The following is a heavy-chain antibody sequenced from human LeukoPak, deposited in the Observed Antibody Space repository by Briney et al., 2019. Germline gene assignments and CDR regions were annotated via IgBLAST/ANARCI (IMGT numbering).Heavy chain of an antibody. J-gene: IGHJ4*02. CDR2: IYYTGST. D-gene: IGHD3-10*01. V-gene: IGHV4-59*01. CDR1: GGSINNYY. CDR3: ARGDNFGSGSYHY. Sequence: SETLPLTCTVSGGSINNYYWGWIRQPPGKGLEWIGYIYYTGSTSYKPSLQSRVTISIDLSKNQFSLKLTSVSAADTAVYYCARGDNFGSGSYHYWGQGALVTVAS.